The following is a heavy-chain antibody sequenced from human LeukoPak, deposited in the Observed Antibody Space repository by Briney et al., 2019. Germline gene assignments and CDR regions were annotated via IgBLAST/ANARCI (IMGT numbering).Heavy chain of an antibody. J-gene: IGHJ4*02. Sequence: VASVKVSCKASGYSFTTYDINWVRQATGQGLEWIGWMNPNSGNTGYAQKFQGRVTMTRNTSITTAYMELRSLTSDDTAVYYCAREESIGSFQFLHDYWGQGTLVTVSS. CDR3: AREESIGSFQFLHDY. V-gene: IGHV1-8*01. CDR2: MNPNSGNT. CDR1: GYSFTTYD. D-gene: IGHD1-26*01.